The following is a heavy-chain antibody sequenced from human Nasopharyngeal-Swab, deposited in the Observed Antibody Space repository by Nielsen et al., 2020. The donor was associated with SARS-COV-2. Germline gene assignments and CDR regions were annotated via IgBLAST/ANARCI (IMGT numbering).Heavy chain of an antibody. D-gene: IGHD3-16*01. Sequence: SETLSLTCTVSGDSINNHYWSWIRQPAAKGLQWIGRLYTSGSTTFKPPPNYNPSLKSRVSMSLDTSKNQFSLRLTSVTAADTAVYYCARDGGTWFDPWGQGTLVTVSS. CDR1: GDSINNHY. CDR3: ARDGGTWFDP. V-gene: IGHV4-4*07. J-gene: IGHJ5*02. CDR2: LYTSGSTTFKPPP.